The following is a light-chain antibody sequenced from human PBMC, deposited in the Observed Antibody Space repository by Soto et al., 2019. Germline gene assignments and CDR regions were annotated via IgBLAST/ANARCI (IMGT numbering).Light chain of an antibody. V-gene: IGKV3-20*01. CDR1: QSVSSSY. CDR2: GAS. Sequence: EIVLTQSPGTLSLSPGERATLSCRASQSVSSSYFAWYQQKPGQAPRLLIYGASSRATGIPDRFSGSGSGTDFTLTISRLEPEDFAVYYFQQYGSSPVTFGQGTKVEIK. CDR3: QQYGSSPVT. J-gene: IGKJ1*01.